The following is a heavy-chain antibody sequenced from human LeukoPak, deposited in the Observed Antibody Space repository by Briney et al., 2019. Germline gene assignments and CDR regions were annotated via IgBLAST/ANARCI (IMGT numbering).Heavy chain of an antibody. CDR1: GFTFSSYS. D-gene: IGHD4-11*01. V-gene: IGHV3-21*01. Sequence: GGSLRLSYAASGFTFSSYSMNCVPQAPGKGLEWFSSISSSSSYIYYADSVKGRFTISRDNAKNSLYLQMNSLRAEDTAVYYCAKFTFGYSNYTNFDYWGQGTLVTVSS. CDR2: ISSSSSYI. CDR3: AKFTFGYSNYTNFDY. J-gene: IGHJ4*02.